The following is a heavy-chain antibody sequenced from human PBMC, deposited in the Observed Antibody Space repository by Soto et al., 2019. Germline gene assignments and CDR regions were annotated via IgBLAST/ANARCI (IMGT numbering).Heavy chain of an antibody. CDR2: INHSGST. CDR1: GGSFSGYY. CDR3: ARGGGTVTTLIAALDP. Sequence: QVQLQQWGAGLLKPSETLSLTCAVYGGSFSGYYWSWIRQPPGKGLEWIGEINHSGSTNYNPSLKSRVTISVDTSKNQFSLKLSSVTAADTAVYYCARGGGTVTTLIAALDPWGQGTLVTVSS. V-gene: IGHV4-34*01. J-gene: IGHJ5*02. D-gene: IGHD4-4*01.